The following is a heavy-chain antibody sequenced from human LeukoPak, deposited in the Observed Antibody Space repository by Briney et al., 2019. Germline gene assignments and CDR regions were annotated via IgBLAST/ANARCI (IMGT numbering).Heavy chain of an antibody. CDR3: AKDSGLVYYYMDV. J-gene: IGHJ6*03. CDR2: IRYDGSNK. D-gene: IGHD3-10*01. CDR1: GFTFSSYG. V-gene: IGHV3-30*02. Sequence: GGSLRPSCAASGFTFSSYGMHWVRQAPGKGLEWVAFIRYDGSNKYYADSVKGRFTISRDNSKNTLYLQMNSLRAEDTAVYYCAKDSGLVYYYMDVWGKGTTVTVSS.